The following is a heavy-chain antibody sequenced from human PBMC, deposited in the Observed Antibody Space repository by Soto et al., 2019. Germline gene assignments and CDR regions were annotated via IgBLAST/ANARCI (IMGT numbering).Heavy chain of an antibody. Sequence: QVELQESGPGLVKPSQTLSLTCTVSGGSISSGGYYWSWVRQHPGKGLEWIGYIYDSGSTYYNPSLKSRVTISIDTSKNQFSLKLTSVTAEDTAVYYCASQATGWYPDYWGQGTLVTVSS. J-gene: IGHJ4*02. V-gene: IGHV4-31*03. CDR1: GGSISSGGYY. CDR2: IYDSGST. CDR3: ASQATGWYPDY. D-gene: IGHD6-19*01.